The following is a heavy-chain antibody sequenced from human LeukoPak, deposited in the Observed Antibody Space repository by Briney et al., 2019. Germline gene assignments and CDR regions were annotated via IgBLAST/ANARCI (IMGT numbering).Heavy chain of an antibody. J-gene: IGHJ4*02. V-gene: IGHV1-2*06. Sequence: WASVKVSCKASGYTFTGYYMHWARQAPGQGLEWMGRINPNSGGTNYAQKFQGRVTMTRDTSISTAYMELSRLRSDDTAVYYCARDVGDGYLRYFDYWGQGTLVTVSS. CDR3: ARDVGDGYLRYFDY. D-gene: IGHD5-24*01. CDR1: GYTFTGYY. CDR2: INPNSGGT.